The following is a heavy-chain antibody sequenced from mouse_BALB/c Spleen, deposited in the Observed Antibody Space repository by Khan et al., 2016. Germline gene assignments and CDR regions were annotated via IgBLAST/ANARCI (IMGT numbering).Heavy chain of an antibody. CDR3: ARSFDDGYLYCDY. Sequence: QVQLKQSGAELAKPGASVKMSCKASGYTFTSYWMHWVKQRPGQGLEWIGYINPSTGYTEYNQKFKDKATLTADKSSSTAYMQLSSLTSEDSAVSYCARSFDDGYLYCDYWSQGTTLTVSS. V-gene: IGHV1-7*01. D-gene: IGHD2-3*01. CDR1: GYTFTSYW. J-gene: IGHJ2*01. CDR2: INPSTGYT.